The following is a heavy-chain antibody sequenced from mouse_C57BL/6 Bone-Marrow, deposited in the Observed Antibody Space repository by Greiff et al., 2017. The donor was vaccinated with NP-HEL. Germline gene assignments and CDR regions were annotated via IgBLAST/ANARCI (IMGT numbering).Heavy chain of an antibody. V-gene: IGHV1-72*01. Sequence: QVQLKQPGAELVKPGASVKLSCKASGYTFTSYWMHWVKQSPGRGLEWIGRIDPNSGGTKYNEKFKSKATLTVDKPSSTAYMQLSSLTSEDSAVYYCARRTTVVPDYAMDYWGQGTSVTVSS. CDR3: ARRTTVVPDYAMDY. CDR2: IDPNSGGT. CDR1: GYTFTSYW. J-gene: IGHJ4*01. D-gene: IGHD1-1*01.